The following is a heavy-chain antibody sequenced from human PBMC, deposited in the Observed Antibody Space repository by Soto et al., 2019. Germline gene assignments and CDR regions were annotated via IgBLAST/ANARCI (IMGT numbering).Heavy chain of an antibody. Sequence: GGPLILSCAAAGFTVSSYAISLVRQAPGKGLEWVSAISGSGGSTYYADSVKGRFTISRDNSKNTLYLQMNSLRAEDTAVYYCAKELAAFHNFDYWGQGTLVTVSS. CDR2: ISGSGGST. J-gene: IGHJ4*02. CDR3: AKELAAFHNFDY. D-gene: IGHD6-6*01. V-gene: IGHV3-23*01. CDR1: GFTVSSYA.